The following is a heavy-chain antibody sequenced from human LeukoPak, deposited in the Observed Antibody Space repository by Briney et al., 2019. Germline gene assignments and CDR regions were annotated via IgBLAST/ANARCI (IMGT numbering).Heavy chain of an antibody. CDR2: INPTGGST. V-gene: IGHV1-46*01. J-gene: IGHJ4*02. CDR3: ARTAARRLDY. Sequence: ASVKVSCKASGYTFPSYFMHWVRQAPGQGLEWMGIINPTGGSTTYAQKFQGRVTMTRDTSTSTVYMELSSLRSDDTAVYYCARTAARRLDYWGQGTLVTVSS. D-gene: IGHD6-6*01. CDR1: GYTFPSYF.